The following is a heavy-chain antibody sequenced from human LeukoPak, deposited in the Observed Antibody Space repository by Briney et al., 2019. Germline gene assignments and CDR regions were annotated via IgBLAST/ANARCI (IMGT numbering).Heavy chain of an antibody. D-gene: IGHD3/OR15-3a*01. V-gene: IGHV4-34*01. CDR3: ARGHLRTGAREFDS. CDR2: IDHTGDT. Sequence: SETLSLTCAVYGGSFIGYYWSWIRQPPGKGLEWIGEIDHTGDTNYDPSLKSRVTLSDDTSKNQFSLKMNSVTAADTAVYHCARGHLRTGAREFDSWGQGTLVTVSS. CDR1: GGSFIGYY. J-gene: IGHJ4*02.